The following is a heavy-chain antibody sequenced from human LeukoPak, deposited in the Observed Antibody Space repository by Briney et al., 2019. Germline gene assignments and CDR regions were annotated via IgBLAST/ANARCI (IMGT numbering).Heavy chain of an antibody. CDR1: GFTFSDYY. CDR2: ISGSGSTI. J-gene: IGHJ4*02. D-gene: IGHD4-17*01. V-gene: IGHV3-11*01. Sequence: PGGSLRLSCAASGFTFSDYYMSWIRQAPGKGLEWVSYISGSGSTIYYADSVKGRFTISRDNAKNSLYLQMNSLRAEDMAVYYCARDKDFYGDYPGYWGQGTLVTVSS. CDR3: ARDKDFYGDYPGY.